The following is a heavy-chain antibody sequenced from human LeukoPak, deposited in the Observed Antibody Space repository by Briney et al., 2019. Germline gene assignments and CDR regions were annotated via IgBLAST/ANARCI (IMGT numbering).Heavy chain of an antibody. CDR3: VKDGAQPGYYFDS. J-gene: IGHJ4*02. V-gene: IGHV3-23*01. D-gene: IGHD1-26*01. CDR2: ISDNGDST. Sequence: PGGALGPSWEASSFSLSDYSMTLGRQAPGEGLELGSVISDNGDSTHYADSVKGRFTISRDNLRNRLYLQMDDLRAEDTALYFCVKDGAQPGYYFDSWGQGTLVTVSS. CDR1: SFSLSDYS.